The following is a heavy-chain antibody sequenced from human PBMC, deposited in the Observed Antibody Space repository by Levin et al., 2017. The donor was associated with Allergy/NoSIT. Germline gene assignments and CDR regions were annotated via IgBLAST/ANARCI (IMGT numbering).Heavy chain of an antibody. D-gene: IGHD3-22*01. Sequence: GESLKISCAASGFTFSSYAMSWVRQAPGKGLEWVSAISGSGGSTYYADSVKGRFTISRDNSKNTLYLQMNSLRAEDTAVYYCATYYYDSSGEGPWGAFDIWGQGTMVTVSS. CDR1: GFTFSSYA. CDR3: ATYYYDSSGEGPWGAFDI. J-gene: IGHJ3*02. V-gene: IGHV3-23*01. CDR2: ISGSGGST.